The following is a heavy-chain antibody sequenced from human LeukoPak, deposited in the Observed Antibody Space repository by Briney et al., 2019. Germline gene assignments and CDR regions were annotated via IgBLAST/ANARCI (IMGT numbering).Heavy chain of an antibody. D-gene: IGHD3-10*01. CDR2: INHSGST. V-gene: IGHV4-34*01. J-gene: IGHJ6*03. CDR3: VRDLGSMARGSRRGYDDYYYYMDV. Sequence: PSETLSLTCAVYGGSFSGYYWSWIRQPPGKGLEWIGEINHSGSTSYNPSLKSRVTISVDTSKNQFSLKLSSVTAADTAVYYCVRDLGSMARGSRRGYDDYYYYMDVWGKGTTVIISS. CDR1: GGSFSGYY.